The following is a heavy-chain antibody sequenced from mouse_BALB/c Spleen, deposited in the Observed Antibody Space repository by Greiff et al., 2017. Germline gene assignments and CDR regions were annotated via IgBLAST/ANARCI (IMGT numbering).Heavy chain of an antibody. J-gene: IGHJ4*01. CDR1: GFSLTSYG. CDR2: IWSGGST. Sequence: VQLQESGPGLVQPSQSLSITCTVSGFSLTSYGVHWVRQSPGKGLEWLGVIWSGGSTDYNAAFISRLSISKDNSKSQVFFKMNSLQANDTAIYYCARNGDYYYGSSTCMDYWGQGTSVTVSS. CDR3: ARNGDYYYGSSTCMDY. D-gene: IGHD1-1*01. V-gene: IGHV2-2*02.